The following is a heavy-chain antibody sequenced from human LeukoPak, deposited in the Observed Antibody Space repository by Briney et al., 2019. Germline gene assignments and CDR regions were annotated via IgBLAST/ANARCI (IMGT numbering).Heavy chain of an antibody. J-gene: IGHJ5*02. Sequence: GGSLRLSCAASGFTFSSYAMSWVRQTPVKGLEWVSAISGSGDSTHYADSVKGRFTISRDNPKNTLYRQMNSLRVEDTAVYYCAAQEGPWGQGTLVTVSS. CDR2: ISGSGDST. CDR1: GFTFSSYA. CDR3: AAQEGP. V-gene: IGHV3-23*01.